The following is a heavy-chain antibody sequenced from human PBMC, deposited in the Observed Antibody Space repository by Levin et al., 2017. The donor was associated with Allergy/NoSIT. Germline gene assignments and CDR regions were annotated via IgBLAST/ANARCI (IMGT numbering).Heavy chain of an antibody. CDR1: GGSISSYY. CDR2: IYYSGST. Sequence: SETLSLTCTVSGGSISSYYWSWIRQPPGKGLEWIGYIYYSGSTNYNPSLKSRVTISVDTSKNQFSLKLSSVTAADTAVYYCARGATSRHWGQGTLVTVSS. J-gene: IGHJ4*02. V-gene: IGHV4-59*01. D-gene: IGHD1-26*01. CDR3: ARGATSRH.